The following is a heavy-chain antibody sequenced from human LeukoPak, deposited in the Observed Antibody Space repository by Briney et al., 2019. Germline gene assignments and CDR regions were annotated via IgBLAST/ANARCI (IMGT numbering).Heavy chain of an antibody. CDR3: ARGDSSSWPYFDY. V-gene: IGHV3-30-3*01. Sequence: GGSLRLSCAASGFTVSSNYMSWVRQAPGKGLEWVAVISYDGSNKYYADSVKGRFTISRDNSKNTLYLQMNSLRAEDTAVYYCARGDSSSWPYFDYWGQGTLVTVSS. CDR2: ISYDGSNK. D-gene: IGHD6-13*01. J-gene: IGHJ4*02. CDR1: GFTVSSNY.